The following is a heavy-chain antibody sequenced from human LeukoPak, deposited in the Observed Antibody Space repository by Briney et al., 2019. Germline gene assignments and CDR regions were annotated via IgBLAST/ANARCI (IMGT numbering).Heavy chain of an antibody. D-gene: IGHD5-18*01. J-gene: IGHJ6*03. CDR1: GFTFDDYA. Sequence: GESLRLSCAASGFTFDDYAMNWVRRVPGRGLEWVSGINWNGSISEYADSEKDRITISRHNTKNYLYLYIKKLGGEDTALYFCARGSVQLWLRDTYYYMDVWGKGTTVTVSS. V-gene: IGHV3-20*04. CDR3: ARGSVQLWLRDTYYYMDV. CDR2: INWNGSIS.